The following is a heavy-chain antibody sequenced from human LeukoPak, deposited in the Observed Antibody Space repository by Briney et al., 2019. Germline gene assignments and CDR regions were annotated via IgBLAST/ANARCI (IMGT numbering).Heavy chain of an antibody. CDR1: GGSISSGPYY. J-gene: IGHJ3*02. CDR2: ISTRGST. V-gene: IGHV4-61*02. CDR3: ARDLLRGESGSWFEGFDI. Sequence: SQTLSLTCTVSGGSISSGPYYWNWIRQPAGKGLEWIGRISTRGSTSYNTSLKSRLTLSIDTSNNQFSLSLNSVTAADTAIYYCARDLLRGESGSWFEGFDIWGQGTKVTVSS. D-gene: IGHD6-13*01.